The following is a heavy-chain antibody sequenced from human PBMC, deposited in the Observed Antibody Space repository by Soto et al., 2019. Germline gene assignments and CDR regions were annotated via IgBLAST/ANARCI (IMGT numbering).Heavy chain of an antibody. Sequence: QVQLQESGPRLLKPSQTLSLTCTVSGGSFNSGAYYWSWLRQHPAKGLEWIASIYDTGTSAYTPYISSRLSMSVESTNSQLYLSPTSVTAAAAAVYYCERVVHTGDVGDFWGQGTLVTVSS. J-gene: IGHJ4*02. CDR2: IYDTGTS. D-gene: IGHD2-21*02. V-gene: IGHV4-31*03. CDR1: GGSFNSGAYY. CDR3: ERVVHTGDVGDF.